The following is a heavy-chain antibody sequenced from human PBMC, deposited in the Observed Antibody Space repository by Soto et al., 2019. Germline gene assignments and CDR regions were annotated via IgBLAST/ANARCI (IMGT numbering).Heavy chain of an antibody. J-gene: IGHJ4*02. V-gene: IGHV3-21*01. Sequence: EVQLVESGGGPVRPGGSLKLSCGASGFNFITYSLSWVRQAPGKGLEWVASISSSAVYIDYADSVKGRFTISRDNANNSLYLLMNSLRAEDTPTYSSVRYGLDYYDIERLYFDTLGQGTLVTVSS. CDR2: ISSSAVYI. D-gene: IGHD3-22*01. CDR3: VRYGLDYYDIERLYFDT. CDR1: GFNFITYS.